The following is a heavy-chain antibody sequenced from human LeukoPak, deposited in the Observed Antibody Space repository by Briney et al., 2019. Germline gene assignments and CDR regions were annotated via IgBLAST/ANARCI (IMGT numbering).Heavy chain of an antibody. CDR3: ARAGRYFDWLFLDY. CDR2: IKQDGSEK. Sequence: GGSLRLSCAASGFTFSSYWMSWVRQAPGKGLEWVANIKQDGSEKYYVDSVKGRFTISRDNAKNSLYLQMNSLRAEDTAVYYCARAGRYFDWLFLDYWGQGTLVTVSS. CDR1: GFTFSSYW. V-gene: IGHV3-7*01. J-gene: IGHJ4*02. D-gene: IGHD3-9*01.